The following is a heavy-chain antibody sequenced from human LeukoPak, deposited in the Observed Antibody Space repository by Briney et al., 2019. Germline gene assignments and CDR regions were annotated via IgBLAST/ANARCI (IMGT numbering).Heavy chain of an antibody. CDR1: GFTFDDYA. D-gene: IGHD3-10*01. J-gene: IGHJ3*02. CDR3: AKDRGPGILWFGELLGGAFDI. V-gene: IGHV3-9*03. Sequence: GRSLRLSCAASGFTFDDYAMHWVRQAPGKGLEWVSGISWNSGSIGYAASVKGRFTISRDNAKNSLYLQMNSLRAEDMALYYCAKDRGPGILWFGELLGGAFDIWGQGTMVTVSS. CDR2: ISWNSGSI.